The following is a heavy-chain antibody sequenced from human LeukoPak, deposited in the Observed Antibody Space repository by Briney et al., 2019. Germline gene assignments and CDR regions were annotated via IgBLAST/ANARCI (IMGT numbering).Heavy chain of an antibody. V-gene: IGHV4-59*11. CDR2: IYYSGST. CDR3: ARVRGHYDSSGYYYDFDY. D-gene: IGHD3-22*01. Sequence: PSETLSLTCTVSGGSISSHYWSWLRQPPGKGLEWIGYIYYSGSTNHNPSLKSRVTISVDTSKNQFSLKLSSVTAADTAVYYCARVRGHYDSSGYYYDFDYWGQGTLVTVSS. CDR1: GGSISSHY. J-gene: IGHJ4*02.